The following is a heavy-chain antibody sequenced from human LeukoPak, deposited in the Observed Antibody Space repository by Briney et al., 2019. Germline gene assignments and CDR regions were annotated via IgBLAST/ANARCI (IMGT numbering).Heavy chain of an antibody. CDR2: IIPIFGTA. J-gene: IGHJ4*02. D-gene: IGHD3-3*01. CDR3: ARGPRQLRFLEWLSLSFDY. CDR1: GGTFSSYA. V-gene: IGHV1-69*05. Sequence: SVKVSCKASGGTFSSYAISWVRQAPGQGLEWMGGIIPIFGTANYAQKFQGRVTITTDESTSTAYMELSSLRSEDTAVYYCARGPRQLRFLEWLSLSFDYWGQGTLVTVSS.